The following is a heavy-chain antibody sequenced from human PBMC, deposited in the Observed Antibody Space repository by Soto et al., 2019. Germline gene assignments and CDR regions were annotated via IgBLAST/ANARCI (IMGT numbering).Heavy chain of an antibody. CDR2: TSYTGNT. CDR3: ARDLDGLHDDTSGPFPRPG. V-gene: IGHV4-59*01. J-gene: IGHJ1*01. D-gene: IGHD3-22*01. Sequence: SETLSLTCIVSGGSITSYHWSWIRQFPGKGLEWIAYTSYTGNTNYNPSLQSRVTISMDTSKNQLSLKLTSMTAADTAVYYCARDLDGLHDDTSGPFPRPGWGQGTLVTVSS. CDR1: GGSITSYH.